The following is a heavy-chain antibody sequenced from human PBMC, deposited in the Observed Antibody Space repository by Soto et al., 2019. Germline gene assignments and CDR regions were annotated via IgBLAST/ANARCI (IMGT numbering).Heavy chain of an antibody. Sequence: GGSLRLSCAASGFASSSYWMNWVRQAPGKGLEWVANIKKDGSEKYYVDSVKGRFTISRDNAKNSLYLQMNSLRGEDTAVYYCTSQLRFLERFPQAGGMDVWGQGTTVTVSS. CDR1: GFASSSYW. J-gene: IGHJ6*02. V-gene: IGHV3-7*01. CDR2: IKKDGSEK. D-gene: IGHD3-3*01. CDR3: TSQLRFLERFPQAGGMDV.